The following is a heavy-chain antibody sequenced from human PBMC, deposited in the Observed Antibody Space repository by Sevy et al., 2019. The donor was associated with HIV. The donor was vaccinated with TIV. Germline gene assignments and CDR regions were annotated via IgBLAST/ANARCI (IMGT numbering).Heavy chain of an antibody. D-gene: IGHD3-9*01. CDR3: VRQSPYGDNLSGYFDH. Sequence: GESLKISCKGSGYSFTSFWIGWVRQMPGKGLEWMGIIYPGDSYTRYSPSFQGHVTIPVDKFIDVAYLQWSSLKASASAMYYWVRQSPYGDNLSGYFDHWGQGTLVTVSS. J-gene: IGHJ4*02. CDR1: GYSFTSFW. CDR2: IYPGDSYT. V-gene: IGHV5-51*01.